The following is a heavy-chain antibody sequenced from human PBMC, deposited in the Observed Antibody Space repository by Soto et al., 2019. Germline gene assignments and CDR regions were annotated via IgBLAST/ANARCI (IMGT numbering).Heavy chain of an antibody. J-gene: IGHJ1*01. CDR2: INPNSGGT. CDR3: ARDENTLGPESGYYDSSGYYYGEYFQH. V-gene: IGHV1-2*04. CDR1: GYTFTGYY. D-gene: IGHD3-22*01. Sequence: GASVKVSCKASGYTFTGYYMHWVRQAPGQGLERMGWINPNSGGTNYAQKFQGWVTMTRDTSISTAYMELSRLRSDDTAVYYCARDENTLGPESGYYDSSGYYYGEYFQHWGQGTLVTVSS.